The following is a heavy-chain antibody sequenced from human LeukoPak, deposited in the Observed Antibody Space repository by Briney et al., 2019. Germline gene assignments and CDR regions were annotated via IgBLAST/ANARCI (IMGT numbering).Heavy chain of an antibody. CDR1: GDSISSGYY. D-gene: IGHD3-10*01. J-gene: IGHJ2*01. CDR3: ARNSTSWSFDL. V-gene: IGHV4-38-2*01. CDR2: ICHSGST. Sequence: SETLSLTCDVSGDSISSGYYWGWIRQPPGKGLEWIGTICHSGSTYYNPSLKSRVTISADTSKNQFSLTLNSVTAADTAVYYCARNSTSWSFDLWGRGTLVTVSS.